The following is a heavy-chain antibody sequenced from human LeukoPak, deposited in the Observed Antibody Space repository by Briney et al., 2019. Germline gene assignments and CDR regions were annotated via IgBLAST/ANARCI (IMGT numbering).Heavy chain of an antibody. CDR3: ARMATSSIIDY. CDR1: GGSISSGGYY. D-gene: IGHD5-24*01. V-gene: IGHV4-31*03. CDR2: IYYSGST. J-gene: IGHJ4*02. Sequence: PSETLSLTCTVSGGSISSGGYYWSWIRQHPGKGLEWIGYIYYSGSTYYNPSLKSRVTISVDTSKNQFSPKLSSVTAADTAVYYCARMATSSIIDYWGQGTLVTVSS.